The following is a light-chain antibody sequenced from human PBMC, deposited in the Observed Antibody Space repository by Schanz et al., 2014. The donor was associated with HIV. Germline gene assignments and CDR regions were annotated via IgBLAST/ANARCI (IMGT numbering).Light chain of an antibody. V-gene: IGLV2-23*01. CDR3: SSSAGSDNLV. CDR2: EDY. J-gene: IGLJ2*01. Sequence: QSALTQSASVSGSPGQSITISCTGTISDVGSYNLVSWYQQHPGKAPKVIIYEDYKRPSEISYRFSGSKSGHAASLTISGLQADDEADYYCSSSAGSDNLVFGGGTKLTVL. CDR1: ISDVGSYNL.